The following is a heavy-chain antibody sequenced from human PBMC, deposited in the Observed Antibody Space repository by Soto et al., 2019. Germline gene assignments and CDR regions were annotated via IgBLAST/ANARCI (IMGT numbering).Heavy chain of an antibody. CDR1: GGSISSYY. Sequence: QVQLQESGPGLVKPSETLSLTCTVSGGSISSYYWSWIRQPPGKGLGWIGYIYYRGSTNYNPSLRSRCTISLDTSKNQFSLKLSSATAADTAMYYCARFNWYFDLGRRGPLVTFSS. CDR3: ARFNWYFDL. V-gene: IGHV4-59*01. J-gene: IGHJ2*01. CDR2: IYYRGST.